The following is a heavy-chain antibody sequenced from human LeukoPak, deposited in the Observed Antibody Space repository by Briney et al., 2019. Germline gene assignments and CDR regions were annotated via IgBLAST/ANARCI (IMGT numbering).Heavy chain of an antibody. CDR1: GYTFTSYG. D-gene: IGHD6-13*01. Sequence: ASVKVSCKASGYTFTSYGISWVRQAPGQGLEWMGWISAYNGNTNYAQKLQGRVTMTTDTSTSTAYMELRSLRSDDTAVYYCARPIAAAATPENPMDLDYWGQGTLVTVSS. CDR3: ARPIAAAATPENPMDLDY. V-gene: IGHV1-18*01. J-gene: IGHJ4*02. CDR2: ISAYNGNT.